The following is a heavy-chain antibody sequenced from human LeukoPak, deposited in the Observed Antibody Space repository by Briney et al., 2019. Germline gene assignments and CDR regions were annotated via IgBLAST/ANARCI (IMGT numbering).Heavy chain of an antibody. CDR2: IYYSGST. CDR1: GVFISSYY. CDR3: ARSRDFWSGSLFDY. Sequence: SETLSLTCTVSGVFISSYYWSWIRQPPEKGLEWIGDIYYSGSTNYNPSLKSRVTISVDTSKNQFSLKLSSVTAADTAVYYCARSRDFWSGSLFDYWGQGTLVTVSS. J-gene: IGHJ4*02. D-gene: IGHD3-3*01. V-gene: IGHV4-59*01.